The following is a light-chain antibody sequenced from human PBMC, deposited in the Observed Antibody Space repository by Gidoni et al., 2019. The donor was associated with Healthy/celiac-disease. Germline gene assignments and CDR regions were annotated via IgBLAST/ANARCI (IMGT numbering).Light chain of an antibody. V-gene: IGLV2-14*03. J-gene: IGLJ2*01. CDR3: SSYTSSSTLGVV. CDR2: DVS. CDR1: SSDVGGYNY. Sequence: QSALTPPASVSGSPGQSITISCPGTSSDVGGYNYVPWYQQHPGKAPKLMIYDVSKRPSGVSNRSAGSKSGNTASLTISGLQAEDEADYYCSSYTSSSTLGVVFGGGTKLTVL.